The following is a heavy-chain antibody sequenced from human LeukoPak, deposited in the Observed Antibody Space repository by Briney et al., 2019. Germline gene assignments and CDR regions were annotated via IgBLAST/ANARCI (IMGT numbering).Heavy chain of an antibody. CDR2: ISDDGSNK. J-gene: IGHJ4*02. CDR1: GFTFSSYG. CDR3: AKRASGSCQRGFDY. Sequence: GGSLRPSCAASGFTFSSYGMHWVRQAPGKGLEWVAVISDDGSNKYYTDSVKGRFTISRDNSKNTLYLQMNSLRTEDTAVYYCAKRASGSCQRGFDYWGQGTLVTVSS. D-gene: IGHD1-26*01. V-gene: IGHV3-30*18.